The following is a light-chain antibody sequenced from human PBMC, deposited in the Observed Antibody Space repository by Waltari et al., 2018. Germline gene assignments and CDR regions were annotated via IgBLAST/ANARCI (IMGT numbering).Light chain of an antibody. J-gene: IGLJ3*02. V-gene: IGLV1-44*01. CDR1: TSNIGSNL. CDR2: RSD. CDR3: AAWDDSLNGHWV. Sequence: QSVLTQPPSASGTPGQRVTISCSGSTSNIGSNLVNWYQQLPGKAPKLLIYRSDHRPSGVPDRFSGSKSGPSASLAISGLQSEDEADYYCAAWDDSLNGHWVFGGGTKVTVL.